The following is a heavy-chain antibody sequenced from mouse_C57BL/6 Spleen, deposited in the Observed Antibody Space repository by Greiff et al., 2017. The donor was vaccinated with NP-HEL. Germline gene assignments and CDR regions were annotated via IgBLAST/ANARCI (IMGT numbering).Heavy chain of an antibody. Sequence: QVQLQQSGPELVKPGASVKMSCKASGYSFTSYWMNWVKQRPGKGLEWIGVIYPSDGSTNYNQKFKGKATLTVDQSSSTAYMQLNSLTSEDSAVDDCARNDYSNDDWFEYWGQGTLVT. J-gene: IGHJ3*01. CDR3: ARNDYSNDDWFEY. D-gene: IGHD2-12*01. V-gene: IGHV1-69*02. CDR1: GYSFTSYW. CDR2: IYPSDGST.